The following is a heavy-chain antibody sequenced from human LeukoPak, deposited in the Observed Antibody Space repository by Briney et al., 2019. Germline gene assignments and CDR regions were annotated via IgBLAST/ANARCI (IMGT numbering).Heavy chain of an antibody. Sequence: GGSLRLSCATSGFNFRTYGMSWIRQAPGKGLEWVAGISGSAYTTHYAGSVKGRFTISRDNSKNTLFLQMDSLRVEDTAVYYCAKLPIMLALNRIEFWSQGSLVAVTS. D-gene: IGHD2-8*01. CDR1: GFNFRTYG. J-gene: IGHJ4*02. CDR2: ISGSAYTT. CDR3: AKLPIMLALNRIEF. V-gene: IGHV3-23*01.